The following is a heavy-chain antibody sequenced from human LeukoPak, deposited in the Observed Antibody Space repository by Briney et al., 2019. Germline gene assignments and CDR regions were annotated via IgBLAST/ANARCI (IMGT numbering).Heavy chain of an antibody. CDR3: AKLSSYGGHG. Sequence: GGSLRLSCAASGFTFSSYGMHWVRQAPGKGLEWVAVMSYEGGNKYYAESVKGRFTISRDNSKNTLYLQMNSVRAEDTAVYYCAKLSSYGGHGWGQGTLDTVSS. CDR2: MSYEGGNK. V-gene: IGHV3-30*18. D-gene: IGHD4-23*01. J-gene: IGHJ4*02. CDR1: GFTFSSYG.